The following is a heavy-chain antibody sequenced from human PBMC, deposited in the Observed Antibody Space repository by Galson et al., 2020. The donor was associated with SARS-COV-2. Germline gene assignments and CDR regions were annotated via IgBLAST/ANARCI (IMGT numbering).Heavy chain of an antibody. D-gene: IGHD3-10*01. CDR1: DGSFTGYY. J-gene: IGHJ6*02. CDR3: AGLYYGSRSPYLQSDDDFQAVKV. Sequence: SETLSLTCAVYDGSFTGYYWTWIRQPPAKGLEWIGEINYSRSINYNPSLKSRVTISVDTFKNQFSLKLTSVTAADTGVYYCAGLYYGSRSPYLQSDDDFQAVKVWGQGSTVTVSS. V-gene: IGHV4-34*01. CDR2: INYSRSI.